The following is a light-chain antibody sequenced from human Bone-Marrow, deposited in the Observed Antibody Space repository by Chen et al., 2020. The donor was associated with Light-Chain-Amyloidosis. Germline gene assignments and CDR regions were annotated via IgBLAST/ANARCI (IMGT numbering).Light chain of an antibody. V-gene: IGLV3-21*03. CDR2: DDS. J-gene: IGLJ2*01. CDR1: NIGSKS. Sequence: SYVLTQPPSVSVAPKKTARITCGGDNIGSKSVHWYQQKPGQAPVLVVYDDSDRPSGIPERFSGSNSGATATLTFSRVEAGDEADYYCQVWDSSSDHPVFGGGTKLTVL. CDR3: QVWDSSSDHPV.